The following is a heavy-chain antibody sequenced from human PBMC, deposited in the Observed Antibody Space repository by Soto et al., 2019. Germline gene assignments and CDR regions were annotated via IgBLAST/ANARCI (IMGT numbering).Heavy chain of an antibody. CDR2: IYYSGST. CDR1: GGSISSYY. Sequence: PSETLSLTCTVSGGSISSYYWSWIRQPPGKGLEWIGYIYYSGSTNYNPSLKSRVTISVDTSKNQFSLKLSSVTAADTAVYYCARARADFWSGYFSSYYYMDVWGKGATVTVSS. V-gene: IGHV4-59*01. CDR3: ARARADFWSGYFSSYYYMDV. D-gene: IGHD3-3*01. J-gene: IGHJ6*03.